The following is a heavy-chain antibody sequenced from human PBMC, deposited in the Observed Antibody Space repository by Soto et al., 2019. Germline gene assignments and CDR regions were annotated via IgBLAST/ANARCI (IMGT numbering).Heavy chain of an antibody. CDR3: ARDPDSSTYAMDV. J-gene: IGHJ6*02. CDR2: IWSDGSNK. Sequence: PGGSLRLSCAASGFTFSSYGMHWVRQAPGKGLEWVAVIWSDGSNKDYADSVKGRVTISRDNSKNTLFLQMNSVRAEDTAVYYCARDPDSSTYAMDVWGQGTTVTVS. D-gene: IGHD6-13*01. CDR1: GFTFSSYG. V-gene: IGHV3-33*01.